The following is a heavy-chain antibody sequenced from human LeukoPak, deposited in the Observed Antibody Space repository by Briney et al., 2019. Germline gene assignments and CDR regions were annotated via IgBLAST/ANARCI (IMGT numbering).Heavy chain of an antibody. V-gene: IGHV3-7*01. Sequence: PGGSLRLSCAASGFTFSSYWMSWVRQAPGKGLEWVANINQDGSGKYYVDSVKGRFTISRDNAKNSLYLQMNSLRAEDTAVYYCARETAAGDSDYWGQGTLVTVSS. D-gene: IGHD6-13*01. CDR2: INQDGSGK. CDR3: ARETAAGDSDY. CDR1: GFTFSSYW. J-gene: IGHJ4*02.